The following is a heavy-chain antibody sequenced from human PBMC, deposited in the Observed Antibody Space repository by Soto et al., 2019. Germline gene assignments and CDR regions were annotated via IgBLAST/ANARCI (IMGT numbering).Heavy chain of an antibody. J-gene: IGHJ4*02. CDR1: GYTFTSYG. D-gene: IGHD5-18*01. V-gene: IGHV1-18*01. CDR3: ARESEDTAMAPLDY. Sequence: QVQLVQARAKVKKPGASVKVSCKASGYTFTSYGISWVRQAPGQGLEWMGWISAYNGNTNYAQKLQGRVTMTTDTSTSTAYMELRSLRSDDTAVYYCARESEDTAMAPLDYWGQGTLVTVSS. CDR2: ISAYNGNT.